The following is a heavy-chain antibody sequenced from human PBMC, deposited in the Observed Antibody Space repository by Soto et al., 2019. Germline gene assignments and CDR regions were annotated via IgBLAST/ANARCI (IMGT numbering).Heavy chain of an antibody. CDR2: ISGSGATP. J-gene: IGHJ4*02. CDR3: AKAGYCTGVSCYFYYFDS. D-gene: IGHD2-15*01. Sequence: EVRLLESGGGLLQPGGSLRLSCSASGFTFNNYAMAWVRQAPGEGLEWVSGISGSGATPYYADSVKGRFTISRDNSKNTLFLQMNSLSAEDTVVYFCAKAGYCTGVSCYFYYFDSWGQGTLVTVSS. CDR1: GFTFNNYA. V-gene: IGHV3-23*01.